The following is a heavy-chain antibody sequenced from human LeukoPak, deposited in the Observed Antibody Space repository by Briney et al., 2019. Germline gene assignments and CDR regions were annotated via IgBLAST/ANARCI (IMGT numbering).Heavy chain of an antibody. J-gene: IGHJ4*02. CDR1: GYTFTNHE. CDR3: ARNHPGYSY. V-gene: IGHV1-8*01. CDR2: VNPNSGIT. D-gene: IGHD5-18*01. Sequence: ASVKVSCKASGYTFTNHEIHWVRQATGQGPEWMGWVNPNSGITGYAQQFQGRVTMTREISISTVYMELSSLRFEDTAVYYCARNHPGYSYWGQGTLVTVSS.